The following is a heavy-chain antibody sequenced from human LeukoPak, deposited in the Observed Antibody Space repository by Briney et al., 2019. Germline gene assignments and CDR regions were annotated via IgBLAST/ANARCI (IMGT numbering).Heavy chain of an antibody. Sequence: PSGTLSLTCTVSGDSISRYYWSWVRQPPGKGLEWMGYIYYSGSTKYNPALKSGGIISLGTNKKHTSHKLSSVTAADTAVYYCARAGQGDFWSGLRYFDYSGQGTLVTVSS. CDR2: IYYSGST. CDR3: ARAGQGDFWSGLRYFDY. D-gene: IGHD3-3*01. CDR1: GDSISRYY. V-gene: IGHV4-59*01. J-gene: IGHJ4*02.